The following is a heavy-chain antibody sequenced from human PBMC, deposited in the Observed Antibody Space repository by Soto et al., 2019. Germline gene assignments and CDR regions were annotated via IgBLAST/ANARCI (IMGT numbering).Heavy chain of an antibody. V-gene: IGHV4-31*03. CDR3: ARESKEQWLAADY. J-gene: IGHJ4*02. D-gene: IGHD6-19*01. CDR2: IYYSGST. Sequence: TVSGGSISSGGYYWSWIRQHPGKGLEWIGYIYYSGSTYYNPSLKSRVTISVDTSKNQFSLKLSSVTAADTAVYYCARESKEQWLAADYWRQGTLVTVSS. CDR1: GGSISSGGYY.